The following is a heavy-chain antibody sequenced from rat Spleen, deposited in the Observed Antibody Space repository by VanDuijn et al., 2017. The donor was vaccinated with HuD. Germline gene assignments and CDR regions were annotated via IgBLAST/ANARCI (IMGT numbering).Heavy chain of an antibody. CDR3: AKQGTGTYWHFDF. V-gene: IGHV5-31*01. D-gene: IGHD5-1*01. J-gene: IGHJ1*01. CDR1: GFIFSNFY. CDR2: ITNTSGRT. Sequence: EVQLVESGGGLVQPGRSLKLSCGASGFIFSNFYMAWIRQAPGKGLEWVASITNTSGRTYYPDSVKGRFTISRDTAQNTLYLQMNSLRSEDTATYYCAKQGTGTYWHFDFWGPGTMVTVSS.